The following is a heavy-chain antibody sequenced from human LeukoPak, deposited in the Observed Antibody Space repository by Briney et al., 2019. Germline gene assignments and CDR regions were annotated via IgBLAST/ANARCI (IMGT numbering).Heavy chain of an antibody. CDR2: ISGSGGST. D-gene: IGHD1-1*01. Sequence: GGSLRLSCAASGFTFSSYAMSWVRQAPGKGLEWVSAISGSGGSTYYADSVKGRFTISRDNSKNTLYLQMNSLRPEDTAIYYCVTTRRSGAFDIWGQGTLVTVSS. CDR1: GFTFSSYA. CDR3: VTTRRSGAFDI. V-gene: IGHV3-23*01. J-gene: IGHJ3*02.